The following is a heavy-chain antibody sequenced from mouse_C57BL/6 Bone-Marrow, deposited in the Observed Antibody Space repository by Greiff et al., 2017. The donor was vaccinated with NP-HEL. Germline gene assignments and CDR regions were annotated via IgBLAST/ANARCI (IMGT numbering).Heavy chain of an antibody. J-gene: IGHJ4*01. D-gene: IGHD4-1*01. CDR2: IRSKSSNYAT. CDR3: VRDLGRDYYYAMDY. CDR1: GFTFNTYA. V-gene: IGHV10-3*01. Sequence: EVHLVESGGGLVQPKGSLKLSCAASGFTFNTYAMHWVRQAPGKGLEWVARIRSKSSNYATYYADSVKDRFTISRDDSQSMLYLQMNNLKTEDTAMYYCVRDLGRDYYYAMDYWGQGTSVTVSS.